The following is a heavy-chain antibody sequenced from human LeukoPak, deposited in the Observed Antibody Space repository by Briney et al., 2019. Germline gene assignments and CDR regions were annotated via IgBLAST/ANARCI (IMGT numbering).Heavy chain of an antibody. CDR2: IYYSGST. V-gene: IGHV4-39*01. J-gene: IGHJ3*02. CDR3: ARRSKQYCSSTSCHIADAFDI. CDR1: GGSISSSSYY. D-gene: IGHD2-2*01. Sequence: SETLSLTCTVSGGSISSSSYYWGWIRQPPGKGLEWIGSIYYSGSTYYNPSLKSRVTISVDTSKNQFSLKLSSVTAADTAVYYCARRSKQYCSSTSCHIADAFDIWGQGTMVTVSS.